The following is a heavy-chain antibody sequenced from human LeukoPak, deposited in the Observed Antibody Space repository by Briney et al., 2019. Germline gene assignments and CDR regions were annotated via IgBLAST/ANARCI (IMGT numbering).Heavy chain of an antibody. V-gene: IGHV3-7*01. J-gene: IGHJ5*02. CDR3: AKEGTPQVSTWYDL. Sequence: PGGSLRLSCAASGFNLNSYWISWVRQAPGKGLEWLANINQDGSEKYYVDSVKGRFIISRDNPRNTLYLQMNILRTEDTAVYYCAKEGTPQVSTWYDLWGQGTQVIVSS. CDR1: GFNLNSYW. CDR2: INQDGSEK. D-gene: IGHD3-10*01.